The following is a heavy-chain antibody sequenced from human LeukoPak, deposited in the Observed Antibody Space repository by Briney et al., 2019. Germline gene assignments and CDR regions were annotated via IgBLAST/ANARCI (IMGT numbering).Heavy chain of an antibody. CDR2: IYYSGST. Sequence: TSSETLSLTCTVSGGSISSSSYYWGWIRQPPGKGLEWIGSIYYSGSTNYNPSLKSRVTISVDKSKNQFSLKLSSVTAADTAVYYCARSVVATIISRAFDIWGQGTMVTVSS. CDR3: ARSVVATIISRAFDI. CDR1: GGSISSSSYY. V-gene: IGHV4-39*07. D-gene: IGHD5-12*01. J-gene: IGHJ3*02.